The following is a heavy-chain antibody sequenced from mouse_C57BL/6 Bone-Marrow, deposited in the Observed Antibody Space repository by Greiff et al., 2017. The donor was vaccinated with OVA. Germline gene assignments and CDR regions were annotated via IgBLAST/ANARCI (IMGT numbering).Heavy chain of an antibody. CDR2: ISYSGST. J-gene: IGHJ2*01. D-gene: IGHD1-1*01. CDR3: ARELRFDYFDY. Sequence: VQLKESGPGMVKPSQSLSLSCTVTGYSITSGYDWHWIRHVPGNKLEWMGYISYSGSTNYNPSLKSRISITQDTSTNHSFLKLNSVTTEDTATYYCARELRFDYFDYWGQGTTLTVSS. V-gene: IGHV3-1*01. CDR1: GYSITSGYD.